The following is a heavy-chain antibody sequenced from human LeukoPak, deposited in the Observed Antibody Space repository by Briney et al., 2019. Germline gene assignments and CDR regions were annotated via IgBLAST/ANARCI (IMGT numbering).Heavy chain of an antibody. CDR3: ARDYCSSTSCLFDY. J-gene: IGHJ4*02. CDR1: GYTFTSYG. V-gene: IGHV1-18*01. Sequence: ASVKVSCKASGYTFTSYGISWVRQAPGQGLEWMGWISAYNGNTNYAQKLQGRVTMTTDTSTSTAYMELRSLRSDDTAVYYCARDYCSSTSCLFDYWGQGTLVSVSS. CDR2: ISAYNGNT. D-gene: IGHD2-2*01.